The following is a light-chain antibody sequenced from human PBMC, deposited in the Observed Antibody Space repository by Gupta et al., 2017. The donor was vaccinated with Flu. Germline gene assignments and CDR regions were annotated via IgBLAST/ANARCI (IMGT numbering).Light chain of an antibody. CDR2: GAS. CDR1: QSVSSN. Sequence: EIVMTQSPATLSVSPGERATLSCRASQSVSSNLAWYQKKPGQGPRLLIYGASTRATGIPARFSGSGSGTEFTLTISSRQSEDFAVYYCQQYNDWPPLTFGGGTKVEIK. V-gene: IGKV3-15*01. CDR3: QQYNDWPPLT. J-gene: IGKJ4*01.